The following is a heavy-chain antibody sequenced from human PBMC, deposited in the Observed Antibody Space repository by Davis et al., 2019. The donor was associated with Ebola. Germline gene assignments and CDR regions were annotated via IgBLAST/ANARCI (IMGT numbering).Heavy chain of an antibody. J-gene: IGHJ6*03. D-gene: IGHD3-10*01. V-gene: IGHV4-59*01. CDR1: GVSISSYY. CDR3: ARGGGRFGEYYYYMDV. Sequence: PSETLSLTCTVSGVSISSYYWSWIRQPPGKRLEWIGYIYYSETTNYNPSLKSRVTISVDTSKNQFSLKLSSVTAADTAVYYCARGGGRFGEYYYYMDVWGKGTTVTVSS. CDR2: IYYSETT.